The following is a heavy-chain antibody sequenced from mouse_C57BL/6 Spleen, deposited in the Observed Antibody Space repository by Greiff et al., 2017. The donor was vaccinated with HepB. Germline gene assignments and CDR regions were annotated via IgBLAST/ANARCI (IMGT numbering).Heavy chain of an antibody. CDR2: IDPEDGET. V-gene: IGHV14-2*01. CDR1: GFNIKDYY. D-gene: IGHD4-1*01. CDR3: ARGGASWDYCDY. J-gene: IGHJ2*01. Sequence: EVQLQQSGAELVKPGASVKLSCTASGFNIKDYYMHWVKQRTEQGLEWIGRIDPEDGETKSAPKFQGKATITEDTSSNTAYLQLSSLTSEDTAVYYCARGGASWDYCDYGGQGTTLTVSS.